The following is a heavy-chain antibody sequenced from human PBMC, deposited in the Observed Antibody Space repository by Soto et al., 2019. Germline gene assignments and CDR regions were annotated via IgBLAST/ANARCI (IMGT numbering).Heavy chain of an antibody. J-gene: IGHJ5*02. CDR1: GVSISGSRYY. D-gene: IGHD5-12*01. CDR3: AESIVATTPGGFDP. Sequence: SETLSLTCTVSGVSISGSRYYWGWIRQPPGRGLEWIGSIYHSGSTYYNPSLKSRVTISVDTSKNQFSLKLSSVTAADTAVCYCAESIVATTPGGFDPWGQGTLVTVSS. V-gene: IGHV4-39*07. CDR2: IYHSGST.